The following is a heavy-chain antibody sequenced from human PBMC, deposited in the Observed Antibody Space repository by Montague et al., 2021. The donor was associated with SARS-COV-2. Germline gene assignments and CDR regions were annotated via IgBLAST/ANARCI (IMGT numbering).Heavy chain of an antibody. CDR3: ARTRVDTAVAFDI. CDR1: GFSLSTSGMC. D-gene: IGHD5-18*01. J-gene: IGHJ3*02. V-gene: IGHV2-70*01. CDR2: IDWDDDK. Sequence: PALVTPTQTLTLTCTFSGFSLSTSGMCVSRIRPPPGKALEWLAHIDWDDDKYYSTSLKTRLTISKDTSKNQVVLTMTNMDPVGTATYYCARTRVDTAVAFDIWGQGTMVTVSS.